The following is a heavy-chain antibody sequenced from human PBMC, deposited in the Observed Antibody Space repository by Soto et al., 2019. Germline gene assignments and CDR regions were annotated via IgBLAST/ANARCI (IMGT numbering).Heavy chain of an antibody. D-gene: IGHD3-22*01. CDR1: GVSVSSCRYY. CDR2: IYYSGST. Sequence: SATLSLNFTVSGVSVSSCRYYWSWIRQLARQGLEWIGYIYYSGSTNYNPSLKSRVTISVDTSKNQFSLKLSSVTAADTAVYYCASSNLPNYYDSSGYNDYWGQGTLVTVSS. V-gene: IGHV4-61*01. J-gene: IGHJ4*02. CDR3: ASSNLPNYYDSSGYNDY.